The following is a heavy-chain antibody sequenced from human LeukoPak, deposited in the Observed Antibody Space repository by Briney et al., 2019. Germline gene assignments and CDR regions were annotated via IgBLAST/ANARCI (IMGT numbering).Heavy chain of an antibody. CDR1: GYTFTNYG. J-gene: IGHJ4*02. CDR2: VSAYADNT. D-gene: IGHD2-15*01. V-gene: IGHV1-18*01. Sequence: ASVKVSCKASGYTFTNYGISWVRQAPGQGLEWMGWVSAYADNTNYIQKVRGRVTMTTHTSTSTAYMELRSLRSDDTAVYYCARDCIGCHGFDYWGQGTQVTVSS. CDR3: ARDCIGCHGFDY.